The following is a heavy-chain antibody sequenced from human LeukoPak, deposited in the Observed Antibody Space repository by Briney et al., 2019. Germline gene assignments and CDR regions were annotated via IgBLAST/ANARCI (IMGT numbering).Heavy chain of an antibody. V-gene: IGHV4-59*08. Sequence: SKTLSLTCPVSGGSISTYYWGWIRQPPGKGLEWIGYIYYTGSTNYNPSLKSRVTISVDTSKNQLSLQLTSVTAADTAVYYCARYHSSGLDYWGQGTLVTVSS. D-gene: IGHD3-22*01. J-gene: IGHJ4*02. CDR1: GGSISTYY. CDR2: IYYTGST. CDR3: ARYHSSGLDY.